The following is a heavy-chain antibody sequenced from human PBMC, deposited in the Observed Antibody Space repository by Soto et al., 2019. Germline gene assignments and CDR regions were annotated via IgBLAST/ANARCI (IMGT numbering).Heavy chain of an antibody. J-gene: IGHJ6*02. CDR3: ARRGLTYYYDSSGDISGDYYGMDV. V-gene: IGHV4-59*01. Sequence: ETLSLTCTVSGGSISSYYWSWIRQPPGKGLEWIGYIYYSGSTNYNPSLKSRVTISVDTSKNQFSLKLSSVTAADTAVYYCARRGLTYYYDSSGDISGDYYGMDVWGQGTTVTVSS. CDR1: GGSISSYY. CDR2: IYYSGST. D-gene: IGHD3-22*01.